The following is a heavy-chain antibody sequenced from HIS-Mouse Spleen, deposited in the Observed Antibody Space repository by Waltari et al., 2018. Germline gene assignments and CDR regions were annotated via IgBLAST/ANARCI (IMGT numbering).Heavy chain of an antibody. Sequence: QLQLQESGPGLVKPSETLSLPCTVSGGSISSSSYYWGWIRQPPGKGLEWIGSIYYSGSTYYKPSLKSRVTISVETSKNQFSLKLSSVTAADTAVYYCAREIPYSSSWYDWYFDLWGRCTLVTVSS. J-gene: IGHJ2*01. CDR2: IYYSGST. V-gene: IGHV4-39*07. D-gene: IGHD6-13*01. CDR3: AREIPYSSSWYDWYFDL. CDR1: GGSISSSSYY.